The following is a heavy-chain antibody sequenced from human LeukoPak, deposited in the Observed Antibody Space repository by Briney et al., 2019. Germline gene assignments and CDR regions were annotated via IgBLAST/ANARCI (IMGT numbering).Heavy chain of an antibody. V-gene: IGHV1-2*02. CDR1: GYTFTGYY. CDR2: INPNSGGT. J-gene: IGHJ3*02. CDR3: ATRGYCSSTSCYTAVGAFDI. Sequence: ASVKVSCKASGYTFTGYYMHWVRQAPGQGLEWMGWINPNSGGTNYAQKFQGRVTMTRDTSISTAYMELSRLRSDDTAVYCCATRGYCSSTSCYTAVGAFDIWGQGTMVTVSS. D-gene: IGHD2-2*02.